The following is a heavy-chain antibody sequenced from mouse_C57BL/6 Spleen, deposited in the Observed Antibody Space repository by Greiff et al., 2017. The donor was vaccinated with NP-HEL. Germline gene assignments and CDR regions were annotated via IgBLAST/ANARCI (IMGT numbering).Heavy chain of an antibody. CDR3: ARDITTVVAHWYFDV. Sequence: DVKLVESGGGLVKPGGSLKLSCAASGFTFSSYAMSWVRQTPEKRLEWVATISDGGSYTYYPDNVKGRFTISRDNAKNNLYLQMSHLKSEDTAMYYCARDITTVVAHWYFDVWGTGTTVTVSS. CDR1: GFTFSSYA. D-gene: IGHD1-1*01. V-gene: IGHV5-4*03. J-gene: IGHJ1*03. CDR2: ISDGGSYT.